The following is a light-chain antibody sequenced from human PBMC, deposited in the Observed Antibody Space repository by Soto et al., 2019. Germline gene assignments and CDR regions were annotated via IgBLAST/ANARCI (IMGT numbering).Light chain of an antibody. CDR2: KAS. V-gene: IGKV1-5*03. CDR1: QSITNY. CDR3: QQYSSYSRT. Sequence: DIQMTQSPSTLSASVGDRVTITCRASQSITNYLAWYQQKPGKAPNLLIYKASSLESGVPSRFSGSGSGIEFTLTISSLQPDDFATYYCQQYSSYSRTFGQGTKVEIK. J-gene: IGKJ1*01.